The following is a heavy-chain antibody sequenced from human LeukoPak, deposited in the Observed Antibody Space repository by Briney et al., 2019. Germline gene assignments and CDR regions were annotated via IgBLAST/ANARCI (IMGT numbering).Heavy chain of an antibody. J-gene: IGHJ6*03. Sequence: SVKVSCKASGGTFSSYAISWVRQAPGQGLEWMGGIIPIFGTANYAQKFQGRVTITADESTSTAYMELSSLRSEDTAVYYCARGDYQLLKPYYYYYYMTSGAKGPRSPSP. CDR3: ARGDYQLLKPYYYYYYMTS. CDR1: GGTFSSYA. CDR2: IIPIFGTA. V-gene: IGHV1-69*01. D-gene: IGHD2-2*01.